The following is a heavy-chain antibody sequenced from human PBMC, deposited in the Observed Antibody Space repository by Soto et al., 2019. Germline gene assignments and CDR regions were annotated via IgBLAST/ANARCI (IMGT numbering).Heavy chain of an antibody. D-gene: IGHD3-10*01. CDR1: GGSISSSTYY. J-gene: IGHJ4*02. CDR2: IFYSGST. V-gene: IGHV4-39*01. Sequence: QLQLQESGPGLVKPSETLSLTCTVSGGSISSSTYYWGWIRQPPGKGLEWIGSIFYSGSTYYNPSLKSRVTISVDPSKNRFSLTLSYVTAADTAVYYCARLREEYYFDYWGQGTLITVSS. CDR3: ARLREEYYFDY.